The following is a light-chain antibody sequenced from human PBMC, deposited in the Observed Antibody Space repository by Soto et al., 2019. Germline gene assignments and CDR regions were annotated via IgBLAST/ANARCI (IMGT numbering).Light chain of an antibody. CDR3: QQRSNWPPLIT. Sequence: DIVLTQSPATLSLSPGERATLSCRDSQSVSSYLAWYQQKPGQAPRLLIYDASNRATGIPARFSGSGSGTDFTLTISSLEPEDFAVYYCQQRSNWPPLITFGQGTRLEIK. CDR2: DAS. CDR1: QSVSSY. J-gene: IGKJ5*01. V-gene: IGKV3-11*01.